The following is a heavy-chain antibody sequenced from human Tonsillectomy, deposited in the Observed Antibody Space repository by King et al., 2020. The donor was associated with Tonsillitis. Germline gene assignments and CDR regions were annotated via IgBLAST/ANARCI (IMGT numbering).Heavy chain of an antibody. CDR2: IRYDGSNK. D-gene: IGHD2-15*01. CDR1: GFTFSSYG. CDR3: AKDSGGYPSLILGAFDI. V-gene: IGHV3-30*02. J-gene: IGHJ3*02. Sequence: VQLVESGGGVVQPGGSLRLSCAASGFTFSSYGMHWVRQAPGKGLEWVAFIRYDGSNKYYADPVKGRFTISRDNSKNTLYLQMNSLRAEDTAVYYCAKDSGGYPSLILGAFDIWGQGTMVTVSS.